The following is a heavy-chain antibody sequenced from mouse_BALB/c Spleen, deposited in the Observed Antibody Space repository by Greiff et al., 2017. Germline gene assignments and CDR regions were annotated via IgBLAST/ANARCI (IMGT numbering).Heavy chain of an antibody. D-gene: IGHD2-1*01. CDR1: GFTFSDYY. CDR3: ARGGNYGSY. J-gene: IGHJ2*01. CDR2: ISDGGSYT. V-gene: IGHV5-4*02. Sequence: EVKLVESGGGLVKPGGSLKLSCAASGFTFSDYYMYWVRQTPEKRLEWVATISDGGSYTYYPDSVKGRFTISRDNAKNNLYLQMSSLKSEDTAMYYCARGGNYGSYWGQGTTLTVSS.